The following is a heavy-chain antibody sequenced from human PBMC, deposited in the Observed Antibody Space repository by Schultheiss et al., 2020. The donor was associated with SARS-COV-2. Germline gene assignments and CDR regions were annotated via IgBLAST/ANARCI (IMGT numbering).Heavy chain of an antibody. CDR3: AKTPVYYYDSSGFLYFDY. Sequence: GGSLRLSCAASGFTFSRYWMSWVRQAPGKGLEWVAIISYDGSNKYFADSVKGRFTISRDNSKNTLYLQMNSLRAEDTAVYYCAKTPVYYYDSSGFLYFDYWGQGTLVTVSS. J-gene: IGHJ4*02. CDR2: ISYDGSNK. CDR1: GFTFSRYW. D-gene: IGHD3-22*01. V-gene: IGHV3-30*07.